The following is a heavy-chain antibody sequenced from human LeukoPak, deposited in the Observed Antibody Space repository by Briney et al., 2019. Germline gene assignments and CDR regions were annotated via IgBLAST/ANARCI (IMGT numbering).Heavy chain of an antibody. CDR1: GFTFDDYA. V-gene: IGHV3-43*02. J-gene: IGHJ4*02. CDR2: ICGDGGST. CDR3: AKDISGYDFWSGYEAGTFDY. Sequence: GGSLRLSCAASGFTFDDYAMHAVRQAPGKGLEWVSLICGDGGSTYYAHSVKGRFTISRDNSNNSLYLQMNSLRTEDTALYYCAKDISGYDFWSGYEAGTFDYWGQGTLVTVSS. D-gene: IGHD3-3*01.